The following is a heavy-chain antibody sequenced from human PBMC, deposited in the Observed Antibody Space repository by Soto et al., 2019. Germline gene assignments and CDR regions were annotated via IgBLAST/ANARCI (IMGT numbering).Heavy chain of an antibody. CDR1: GFTVSSNY. J-gene: IGHJ4*02. CDR3: ASNCSFCSGSSCYFWVFNY. Sequence: EVQLVESGGGLVQPGGSLRLSCAASGFTVSSNYMSWVRQAPGKGLEWVSVIYSGGSTYYADSVKGRFTISRDNSKNTQYLQMNSLRAEDTAAYYCASNCSFCSGSSCYFWVFNYWGQGTLVTVSS. D-gene: IGHD2-15*01. CDR2: IYSGGST. V-gene: IGHV3-66*01.